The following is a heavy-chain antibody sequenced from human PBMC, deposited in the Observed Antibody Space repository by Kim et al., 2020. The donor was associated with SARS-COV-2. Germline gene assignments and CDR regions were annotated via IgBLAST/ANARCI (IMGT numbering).Heavy chain of an antibody. J-gene: IGHJ4*01. D-gene: IGHD3-10*01. CDR3: AKVGNYGSGDY. Sequence: GGSLRLSCAASGFTVSSYSMSWVRQAPGKGLEWVSAINSNGNSKYDADAVKGLITITEDNSKNAYYQQMNRLRAENAAEYYCAKVGNYGSGDYGG. CDR2: INSNGNSK. CDR1: GFTVSSYS. V-gene: IGHV3-23*01.